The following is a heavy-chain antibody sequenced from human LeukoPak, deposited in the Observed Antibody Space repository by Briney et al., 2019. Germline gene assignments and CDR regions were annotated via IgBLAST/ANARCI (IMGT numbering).Heavy chain of an antibody. CDR3: ASRYCTNGVCSSYFDY. J-gene: IGHJ4*02. Sequence: SETLSLTCAVYGGSFSGYYWSWIRQPPGKGLEWIGEINHSGSTNYNPSLKSRVTISVDTSKNQFSLKLSSVTAADTAMYYCASRYCTNGVCSSYFDYWGQGTLVTASS. V-gene: IGHV4-34*01. D-gene: IGHD2-8*01. CDR1: GGSFSGYY. CDR2: INHSGST.